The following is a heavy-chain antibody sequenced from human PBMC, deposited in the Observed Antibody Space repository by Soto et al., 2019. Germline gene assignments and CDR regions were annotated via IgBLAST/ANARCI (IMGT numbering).Heavy chain of an antibody. CDR2: IYYSGST. CDR3: ARSDGRY. J-gene: IGHJ4*02. V-gene: IGHV4-61*05. Sequence: SETLSLTCTVSGGSISSSSYYWGWIRQPPGKGLEWIGYIYYSGSTNYNPSLKSRVTISVDTSKNQFSLKLSSVTAADTAVYYCARSDGRYWGQGTLVTVSS. CDR1: GGSISSSSYY.